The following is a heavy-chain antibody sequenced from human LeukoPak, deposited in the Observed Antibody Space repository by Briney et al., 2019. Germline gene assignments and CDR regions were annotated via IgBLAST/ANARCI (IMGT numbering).Heavy chain of an antibody. CDR3: ARLWRAAIDY. D-gene: IGHD1-1*01. Sequence: PSETLSLTCAVSGASISSSSYYWGWIRQPPGKGLEWIGSIYYSGSTYYNPSLKSRVTISADTSKNQFSLKLSSVTAADTAVYYCARLWRAAIDYGDQGTLVTVSS. CDR1: GASISSSSYY. CDR2: IYYSGST. V-gene: IGHV4-39*01. J-gene: IGHJ4*02.